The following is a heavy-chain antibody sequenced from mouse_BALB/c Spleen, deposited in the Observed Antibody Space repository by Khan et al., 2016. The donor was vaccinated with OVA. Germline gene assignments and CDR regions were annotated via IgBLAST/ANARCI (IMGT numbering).Heavy chain of an antibody. Sequence: QVQLQQSGAELARPGASVKMSCKASGYIFTSYMIHLVKQRPGQGLEWIGDINPSSDYNNYNQKFKDKATLTADKSSSTAYMQLSSLTSEDSAVYYCARRGDGSFGYWGQGTLVTVSA. CDR3: ARRGDGSFGY. J-gene: IGHJ3*01. CDR1: GYIFTSYM. V-gene: IGHV1-4*01. CDR2: INPSSDYN. D-gene: IGHD1-1*01.